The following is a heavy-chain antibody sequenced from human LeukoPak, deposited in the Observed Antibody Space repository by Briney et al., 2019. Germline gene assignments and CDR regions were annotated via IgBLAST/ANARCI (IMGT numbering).Heavy chain of an antibody. CDR3: ARGWYYFDY. V-gene: IGHV6-1*01. CDR1: GDSVSSNSVA. CDR2: TYYRSKWYN. Sequence: SQTLSLTCATSGDSVSSNSVAWNWIRQSPSRGLELLGRTYYRSKWYNDYAVSVRSRITIDPDTSKNQFSLQLSSVAPDDTALYFCARGWYYFDYWGQGTLVTVSS. J-gene: IGHJ4*02. D-gene: IGHD6-19*01.